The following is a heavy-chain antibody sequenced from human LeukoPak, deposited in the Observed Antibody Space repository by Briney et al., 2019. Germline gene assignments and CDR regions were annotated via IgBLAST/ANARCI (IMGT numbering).Heavy chain of an antibody. CDR3: ARVKDPGGYYYYYYMDV. CDR2: IYSSGST. V-gene: IGHV4-4*07. D-gene: IGHD3-16*01. CDR1: GDSISNYY. J-gene: IGHJ6*03. Sequence: SETLSLTCSVSGDSISNYYWSWIRQSAGKGLEWIGRIYSSGSTDYNPSLKSRVSMSVDTSKNQFSLKLSSVTAADTAMYYCARVKDPGGYYYYYYMDVWGKGTTVTVSS.